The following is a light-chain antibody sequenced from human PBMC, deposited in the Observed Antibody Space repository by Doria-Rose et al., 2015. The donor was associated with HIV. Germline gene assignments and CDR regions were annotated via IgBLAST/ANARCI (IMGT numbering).Light chain of an antibody. J-gene: IGKJ2*02. CDR1: HTISNY. CDR2: AAS. CDR3: QQSLSTPLGT. V-gene: IGKV1-39*01. Sequence: DIRLTQSPSSLPASVGDRVTISCRASHTISNYLNWYQQRPGKAPNLLIYAASNLQSGVPSRFSGSGSGTDFTLTISSLQSEDFATYYCQQSLSTPLGTFGQGTKLEIK.